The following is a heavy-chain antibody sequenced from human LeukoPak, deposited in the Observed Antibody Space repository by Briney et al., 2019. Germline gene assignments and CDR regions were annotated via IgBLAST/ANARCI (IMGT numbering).Heavy chain of an antibody. CDR3: ARHGAWLVFDY. Sequence: SETLSLTCAVYGGSFSGYYWSWIRRPPGKGLEWIGEINHSGSTNYNPSLKSRVTISVDTSKSQFSLKLSSVTAADTAVYYCARHGAWLVFDYWGQGTLVTVPS. CDR1: GGSFSGYY. D-gene: IGHD6-19*01. V-gene: IGHV4-34*01. CDR2: INHSGST. J-gene: IGHJ4*02.